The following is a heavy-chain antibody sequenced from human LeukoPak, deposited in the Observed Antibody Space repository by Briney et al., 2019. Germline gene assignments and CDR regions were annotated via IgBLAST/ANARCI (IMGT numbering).Heavy chain of an antibody. J-gene: IGHJ4*02. V-gene: IGHV4-59*08. CDR2: IFYTGDS. Sequence: SETLSLTCTVSGVSSSSSYWGWIRHPPGKGLEWIGYIFYTGDSNHNPSFKSRVSISLDTSKDQISLKLSSVTAADTAVYYCARHRFASPLDSWGQGTLVTVSS. CDR1: GVSSSSSY. D-gene: IGHD2-21*01. CDR3: ARHRFASPLDS.